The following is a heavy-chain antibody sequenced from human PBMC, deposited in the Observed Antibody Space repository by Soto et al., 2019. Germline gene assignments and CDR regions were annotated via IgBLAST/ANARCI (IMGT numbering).Heavy chain of an antibody. Sequence: QVQLVQSGAEVKKPGASVKVSCKASGYTFTSYGISWVRQAPGQGLEWMGWISAYNGNTNYAQKHQGRVTMTTDTSTSTAYMELRSLRSDDTAVYYCARPKRESGESYSSGWYLIDYWGQGTLVTVSS. CDR3: ARPKRESGESYSSGWYLIDY. V-gene: IGHV1-18*01. D-gene: IGHD6-19*01. CDR2: ISAYNGNT. CDR1: GYTFTSYG. J-gene: IGHJ4*02.